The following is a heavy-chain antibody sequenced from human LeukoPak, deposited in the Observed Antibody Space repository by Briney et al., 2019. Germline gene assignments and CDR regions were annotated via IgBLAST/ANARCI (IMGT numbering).Heavy chain of an antibody. V-gene: IGHV3-33*06. D-gene: IGHD3-22*01. J-gene: IGHJ4*02. CDR3: AKSDSSGYYSAEGGSFDY. CDR1: GCTFSSYG. Sequence: PGGSLRLSCAASGCTFSSYGMDWVRQAPGKGLEWVAGIWYDGSTKYYADSVKGRFTSPRDNSKNTLYLQMNSLRAEDTAVYYCAKSDSSGYYSAEGGSFDYWGQGTLVTVSS. CDR2: IWYDGSTK.